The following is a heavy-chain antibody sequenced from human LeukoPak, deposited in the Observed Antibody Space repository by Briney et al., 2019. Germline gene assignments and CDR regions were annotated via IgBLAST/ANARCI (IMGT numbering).Heavy chain of an antibody. CDR3: ARETHDFWSGYSIDY. D-gene: IGHD3-3*01. CDR1: GYSTNSAYY. CDR2: IYYSGST. V-gene: IGHV4-38-2*02. J-gene: IGHJ4*02. Sequence: PSETLSLTCTVSGYSTNSAYYWGWIRQPPGKGLEWIGYIYYSGSTNYNPSLKSRVTISVDTSKNQFSLKLSSVTAADTAVYYCARETHDFWSGYSIDYWGQGTLVTVSS.